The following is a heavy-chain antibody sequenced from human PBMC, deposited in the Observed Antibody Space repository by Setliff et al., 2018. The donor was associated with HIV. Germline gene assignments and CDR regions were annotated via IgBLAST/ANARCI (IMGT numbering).Heavy chain of an antibody. D-gene: IGHD3-10*01. V-gene: IGHV4-34*01. CDR3: AREGGKGYSGSGSFYHRNFDL. CDR1: GGSLSGYY. CDR2: INQSGNT. J-gene: IGHJ2*01. Sequence: ASETLSLTCAVYGGSLSGYYWSWVRQSPGRGLEWIGEINQSGNTNFNPSLKSRLIISVDTSKSQFSLKLTSVTAADTALYYCAREGGKGYSGSGSFYHRNFDLWGRGTLVTVSS.